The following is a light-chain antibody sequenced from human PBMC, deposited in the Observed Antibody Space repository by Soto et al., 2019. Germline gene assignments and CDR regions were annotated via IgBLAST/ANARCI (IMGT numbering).Light chain of an antibody. CDR1: QSVSRS. CDR3: QHRGNWPLT. J-gene: IGKJ4*01. Sequence: EIVLTQSPVTLSLSPGERATLSCRASQSVSRSLAWYQQKPGQAPRLLIYDASNRATGIPARFSGSGSRTDFTLTISSLEPEDFAVYFCQHRGNWPLTFGGGTKVEIK. V-gene: IGKV3-11*01. CDR2: DAS.